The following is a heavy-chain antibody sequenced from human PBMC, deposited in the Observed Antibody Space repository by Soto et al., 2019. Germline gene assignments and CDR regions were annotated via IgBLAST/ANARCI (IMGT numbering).Heavy chain of an antibody. CDR3: ASTRVEAAAGDYYYYGMDV. CDR2: IYYSGST. J-gene: IGHJ6*02. CDR1: GGSISSGGYY. Sequence: SEILSLTCTVSGGSISSGGYYWSWIRQHPGKGLEWIGYIYYSGSTYYNPSLKSRVTISVDTSKNQFSLKLSSVTAADTAVYYCASTRVEAAAGDYYYYGMDVWGQGTTVTVSS. D-gene: IGHD6-13*01. V-gene: IGHV4-31*03.